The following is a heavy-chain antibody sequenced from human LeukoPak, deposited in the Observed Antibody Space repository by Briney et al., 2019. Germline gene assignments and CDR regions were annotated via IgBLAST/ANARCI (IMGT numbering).Heavy chain of an antibody. CDR2: INPNSGGT. Sequence: ASVKVSCKASGYTFTGYYMHWVRQAPGQGLEWMGWINPNSGGTNYARKFQGRVTMTRDTSISTAYMELSRLRSDDTAVYYCARDAAYCSSTSCHNWFDPWGQGTLVTVSS. V-gene: IGHV1-2*02. CDR3: ARDAAYCSSTSCHNWFDP. CDR1: GYTFTGYY. J-gene: IGHJ5*02. D-gene: IGHD2-2*01.